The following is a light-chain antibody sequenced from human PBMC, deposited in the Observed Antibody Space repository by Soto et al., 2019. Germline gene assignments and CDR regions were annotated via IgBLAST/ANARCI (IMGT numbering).Light chain of an antibody. CDR1: QSVSNY. CDR3: QQYGSSGT. CDR2: DTS. Sequence: EIVLTQSPATLGLSPGKRATLSCRASQSVSNYLAWYQQKPGQAPRLLIYDTSNRAGGIPARFSGSGSGTDFTLTISRLEPEDFAVYYCQQYGSSGTFGQGTKVDI. V-gene: IGKV3-11*01. J-gene: IGKJ1*01.